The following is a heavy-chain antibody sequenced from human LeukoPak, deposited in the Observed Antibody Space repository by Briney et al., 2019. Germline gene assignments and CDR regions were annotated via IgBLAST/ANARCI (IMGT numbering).Heavy chain of an antibody. J-gene: IGHJ4*02. CDR3: AREPKVIAAAGTPYFDY. V-gene: IGHV4-59*02. CDR2: IFYSGST. Sequence: SETLSLTCTVSGGSVSNYYWSWIRQPPGKGLEWIGYIFYSGSTSYNPSLKSRVTISVDTSKNQFSLKLSSVTAADTAVYYCAREPKVIAAAGTPYFDYWGQGTLVTVSS. D-gene: IGHD6-13*01. CDR1: GGSVSNYY.